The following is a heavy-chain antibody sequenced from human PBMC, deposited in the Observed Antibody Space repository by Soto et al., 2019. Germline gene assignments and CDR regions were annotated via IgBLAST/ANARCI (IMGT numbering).Heavy chain of an antibody. CDR1: GGSISSYY. J-gene: IGHJ4*02. CDR2: IYCSGST. Sequence: SETLSLTCTVSGGSISSYYWSWIRQPPGKGLEWIGYIYCSGSTNYNPSLKSRVTISVDTSKNQFSLKPNSMTAADTAVYYCARHNYGSGSTYFDYWGQGTLVTVSS. CDR3: ARHNYGSGSTYFDY. D-gene: IGHD3-10*01. V-gene: IGHV4-59*08.